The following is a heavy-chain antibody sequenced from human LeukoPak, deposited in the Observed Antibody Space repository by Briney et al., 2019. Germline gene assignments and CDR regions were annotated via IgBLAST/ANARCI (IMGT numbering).Heavy chain of an antibody. J-gene: IGHJ5*02. D-gene: IGHD3-10*01. V-gene: IGHV5-51*01. CDR3: ARPSMVRGVGSWSDP. Sequence: GESLKISCKGSGYSFTSYWIGWVRQMPGKGLEWMGIIYPGDSVTRYSPSFQAQVAFSAEKSISTAYLQWSSLKASDTAMCYCARPSMVRGVGSWSDPWGQGTLVTVSS. CDR1: GYSFTSYW. CDR2: IYPGDSVT.